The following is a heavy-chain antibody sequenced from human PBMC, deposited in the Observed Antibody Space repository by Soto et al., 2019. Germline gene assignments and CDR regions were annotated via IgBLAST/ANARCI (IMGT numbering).Heavy chain of an antibody. CDR1: GFTFSVSA. CDR3: TSAERIVEAGLTDS. J-gene: IGHJ4*02. V-gene: IGHV3-73*01. D-gene: IGHD6-19*01. Sequence: EVQLVESGGGSVQPGGSLTLSCAASGFTFSVSAIHWVRQASGNGLEWVGRIRSKAASYATAYAASVKGRFNISRDDLKHTAYLQMNSLKTDDTAGYYCTSAERIVEAGLTDSWGQGTLVTVSS. CDR2: IRSKAASYAT.